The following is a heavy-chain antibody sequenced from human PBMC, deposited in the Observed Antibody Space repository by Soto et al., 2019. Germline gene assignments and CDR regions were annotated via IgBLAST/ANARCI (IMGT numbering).Heavy chain of an antibody. J-gene: IGHJ5*02. CDR2: ISSSSSYI. Sequence: GGSLRLSCAASGFTFSSYSMNWVRQAPGKGLEWVSSISSSSSYIYYADSVKGRFTISRDNAKNSLYLQMNSLRAEDTAVYYCARNRDIVATILNWFDPWGQGTRVTVSS. V-gene: IGHV3-21*01. CDR3: ARNRDIVATILNWFDP. CDR1: GFTFSSYS. D-gene: IGHD5-12*01.